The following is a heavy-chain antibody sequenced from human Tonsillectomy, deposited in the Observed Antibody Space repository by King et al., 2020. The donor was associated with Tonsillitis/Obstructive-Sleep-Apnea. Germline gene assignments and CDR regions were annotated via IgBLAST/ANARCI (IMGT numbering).Heavy chain of an antibody. CDR1: GFTFSSHD. Sequence: VQLVESGGGLVQPGGSLRLSCAASGFTFSSHDMSWVRQAPGKGLEWVSAVSGDGGTTWYADSLKGRFTISRDNSKNTLYLQMNSLRAEDTAVYYCSKYNGMYRPLDYWGQGTLVTVSS. CDR2: VSGDGGTT. CDR3: SKYNGMYRPLDY. D-gene: IGHD1-26*01. J-gene: IGHJ4*02. V-gene: IGHV3-23*04.